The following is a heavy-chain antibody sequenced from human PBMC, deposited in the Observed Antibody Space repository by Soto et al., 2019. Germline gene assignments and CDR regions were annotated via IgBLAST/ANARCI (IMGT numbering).Heavy chain of an antibody. Sequence: QAQLQQSGAGLLKPSETLSLTCTVSGGSFTGYFYSWIRQPPGKGLEWLGEINDGGITKYNPSPEGRVTMSADTAKKQFSPRLTSVTVADTAVYYCAPTPRLLVPWGQGSPVFVSS. CDR1: GGSFTGYF. CDR3: APTPRLLVP. J-gene: IGHJ5*02. CDR2: INDGGIT. V-gene: IGHV4-34*02. D-gene: IGHD2-8*02.